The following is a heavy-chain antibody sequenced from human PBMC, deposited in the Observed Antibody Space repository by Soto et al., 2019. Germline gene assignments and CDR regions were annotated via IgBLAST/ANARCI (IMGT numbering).Heavy chain of an antibody. CDR2: ISSSSSTI. D-gene: IGHD6-19*01. CDR1: GFTFSSYS. V-gene: IGHV3-48*02. CDR3: ARDFSTLAVAGNWWGYYYYGMDV. Sequence: EVQLVESGGGLVQPGGSLRLSCAASGFTFSSYSMNWVRQAPGKGLEWVSYISSSSSTIYYADSVKGRFTISRDNAKNSLYLQMNSLRDEDTAVYYCARDFSTLAVAGNWWGYYYYGMDVWGQGTTVTVSS. J-gene: IGHJ6*02.